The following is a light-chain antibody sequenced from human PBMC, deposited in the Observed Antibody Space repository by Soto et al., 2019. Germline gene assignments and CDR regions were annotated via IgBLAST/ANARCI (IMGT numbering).Light chain of an antibody. CDR1: QSISSSF. CDR2: GAS. J-gene: IGKJ5*01. V-gene: IGKV3-20*01. CDR3: QQYSRAPIT. Sequence: EIVMTQSPATLSWSAGGRATLSVMASQSISSSFLAWYQQKPGQAPRLLIYGASNRATGIPDRFSGSGSGTDFTLTISRLEPEDSAVYYCQQYSRAPITFGQGTRLEIK.